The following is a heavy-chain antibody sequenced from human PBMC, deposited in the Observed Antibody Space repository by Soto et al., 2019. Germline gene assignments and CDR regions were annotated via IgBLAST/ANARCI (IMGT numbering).Heavy chain of an antibody. CDR3: AKNRGSGSPYYYNMEV. CDR2: ISGSTGKT. D-gene: IGHD3-10*01. J-gene: IGHJ6*02. CDR1: GFTFRTYA. Sequence: LRLSCAASGFTFRTYAMSWVRQAPGKGLEWVSVISGSTGKTYYADSVKGRFTISRDNSKNTLSLQMNSLRGEDTAVYFCAKNRGSGSPYYYNMEVWGQGTMVTVSS. V-gene: IGHV3-23*01.